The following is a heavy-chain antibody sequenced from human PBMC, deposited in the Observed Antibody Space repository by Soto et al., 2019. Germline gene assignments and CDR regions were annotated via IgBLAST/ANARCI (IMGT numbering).Heavy chain of an antibody. J-gene: IGHJ6*03. CDR2: IYYSGST. Sequence: PSETLSLTCAVSGYSISSSNWWGWIRQPPGKGLEWIGYIYYSGSTYYNPSLKSRLTMSVDTSKNQFSLKLGSVTAVDTAVYYCARKYGGYYYMDVWGKGTTVTVSS. CDR3: ARKYGGYYYMDV. CDR1: GYSISSSNW. V-gene: IGHV4-28*01. D-gene: IGHD3-10*01.